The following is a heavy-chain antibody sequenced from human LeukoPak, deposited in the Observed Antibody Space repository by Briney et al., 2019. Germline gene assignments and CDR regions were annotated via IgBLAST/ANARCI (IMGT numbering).Heavy chain of an antibody. J-gene: IGHJ4*02. D-gene: IGHD3-10*01. CDR3: ASGTYRLGDY. V-gene: IGHV3-23*01. Sequence: GGSLRLSCAASGFSFSTYAMSWVRQAPGKGLEWVSGISGSGVVTHYADSVEGRFRISRDDSKNTLYLQLNSLRAEDTAVYYCASGTYRLGDYWGLGTLVTVSS. CDR2: ISGSGVVT. CDR1: GFSFSTYA.